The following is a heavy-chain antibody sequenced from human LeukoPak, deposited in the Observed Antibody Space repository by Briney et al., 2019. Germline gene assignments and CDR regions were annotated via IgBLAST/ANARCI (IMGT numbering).Heavy chain of an antibody. V-gene: IGHV1-24*01. CDR3: ATNLTPPDGPAYYYYGMDV. D-gene: IGHD5-24*01. CDR1: GYTLTELS. J-gene: IGHJ6*02. Sequence: ASVNVSCKVSGYTLTELSMHWVRQPPGKRLEWMGAFDPEDGETIYAQKFQGRVTMTEHTSIDTAYMELSSLTSEDTAVYYCATNLTPPDGPAYYYYGMDVWGQGTTVTVSS. CDR2: FDPEDGET.